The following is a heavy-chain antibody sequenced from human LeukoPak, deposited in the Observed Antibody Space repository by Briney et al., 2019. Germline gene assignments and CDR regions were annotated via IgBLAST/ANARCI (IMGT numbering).Heavy chain of an antibody. CDR1: GYSISSGYY. J-gene: IGHJ4*02. V-gene: IGHV4-38-2*02. D-gene: IGHD2-2*01. Sequence: SETLSLTCTVSGYSISSGYYWGWIRQPPGKGLEWIGSIYHSGSTYYNPSLKSRVTISVDTSKNQFSLKLSSVTAADTAVYYCARESQLLSNDYRGQGTLVTVSS. CDR3: ARESQLLSNDY. CDR2: IYHSGST.